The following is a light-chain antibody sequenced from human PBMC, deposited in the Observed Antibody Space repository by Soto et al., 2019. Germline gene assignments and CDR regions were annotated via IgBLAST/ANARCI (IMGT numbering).Light chain of an antibody. V-gene: IGKV1-5*01. CDR2: DAS. CDR1: QSISGW. J-gene: IGKJ4*01. CDR3: QQYDNYPLT. Sequence: DIQMTQSPSTLSASLGYRVTIACRASQSISGWLAWYQQTPGKAPKVLIYDASRLESGVPSRFSGSASGTEFTLTISSLQPDDFATYYCQQYDNYPLTFGGGTKGDIK.